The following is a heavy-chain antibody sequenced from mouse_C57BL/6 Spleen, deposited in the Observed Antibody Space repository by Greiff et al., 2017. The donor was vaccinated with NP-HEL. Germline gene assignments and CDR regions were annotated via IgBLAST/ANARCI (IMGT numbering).Heavy chain of an antibody. Sequence: QVQLQQPGAELVKPGASVKLSCKASGYTFTSYWMHWVKQRPGQGLEWIGMIHPNSGSTNYNEKFKSKATLTVDKSSSTAYMQLSSLTSEDSAVYYCARFWADWYFGVWGTGTTVTVSS. V-gene: IGHV1-64*01. CDR2: IHPNSGST. CDR1: GYTFTSYW. CDR3: ARFWADWYFGV. D-gene: IGHD4-1*01. J-gene: IGHJ1*03.